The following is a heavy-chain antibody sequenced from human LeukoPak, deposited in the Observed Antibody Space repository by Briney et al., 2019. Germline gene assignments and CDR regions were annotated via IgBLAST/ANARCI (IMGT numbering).Heavy chain of an antibody. J-gene: IGHJ4*02. V-gene: IGHV1-3*01. CDR1: GYTFTSYG. CDR2: INAGNGNT. CDR3: ARDPVRVNSYDY. D-gene: IGHD3-10*01. Sequence: ASVKVSCKASGYTFTSYGISWVRQAPGQGLEWMGWINAGNGNTKYSQKFQGRVTITRDTSASTAYMELSSLRSEDTAVYYCARDPVRVNSYDYWGQGTLVTVSS.